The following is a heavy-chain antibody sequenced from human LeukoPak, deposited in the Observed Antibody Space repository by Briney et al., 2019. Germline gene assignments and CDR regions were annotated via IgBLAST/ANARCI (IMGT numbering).Heavy chain of an antibody. CDR1: GGSFSGYY. V-gene: IGHV4-34*01. Sequence: PSETLSLTCAVYGGSFSGYYWNWNRQPPGKGLEWIGEINHSGSTNYNPSLKSRVTISVDTSKNQFSLKLSSVTAADTAVYYCARGRTRSSSWYGGGNWFDPWGQGTLVTVSS. CDR3: ARGRTRSSSWYGGGNWFDP. D-gene: IGHD6-13*01. CDR2: INHSGST. J-gene: IGHJ5*02.